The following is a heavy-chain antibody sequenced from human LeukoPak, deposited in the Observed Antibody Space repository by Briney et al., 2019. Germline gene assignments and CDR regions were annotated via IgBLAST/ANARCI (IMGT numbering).Heavy chain of an antibody. CDR2: SSSSSSTI. CDR3: ARYSSGWYHWFDP. Sequence: GRCLRLAWAAAGFTLSTYSTNWVSQAAGKWLEWVSYSSSSSSTIYHEDSEKGRFIISRDNAKNSLYLQMNSLRVEDTAVYYCARYSSGWYHWFDPWGQGTLVTVSS. D-gene: IGHD6-19*01. CDR1: GFTLSTYS. V-gene: IGHV3-48*01. J-gene: IGHJ5*02.